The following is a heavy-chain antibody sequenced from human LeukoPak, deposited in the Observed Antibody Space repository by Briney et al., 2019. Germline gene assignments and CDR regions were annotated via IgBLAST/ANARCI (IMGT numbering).Heavy chain of an antibody. CDR2: VDHTGGT. V-gene: IGHV4-38-2*02. CDR3: MRESNLLWS. CDR1: GYSISSGFY. D-gene: IGHD3-10*01. Sequence: PSETLSLTCIVSGYSISSGFYWAWIRQPPGKGLEWIASVDHTGGTYDNPSLKSRVTISVDTSKNQFSLKLTSVTAADTAVYYCMRESNLLWSWGQGTLVTVSS. J-gene: IGHJ4*02.